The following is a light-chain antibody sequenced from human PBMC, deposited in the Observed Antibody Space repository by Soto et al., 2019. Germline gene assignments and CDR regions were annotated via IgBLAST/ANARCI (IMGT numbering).Light chain of an antibody. CDR2: GAS. V-gene: IGKV3-15*01. CDR3: QQYDTWPPWT. J-gene: IGKJ1*01. CDR1: QTVGSL. Sequence: EIVLTQSPATLSVSPGERATLSCRASQTVGSLLAWYQQKPGQAPRLLIFGASTRATGIPARFSGSGSGTDFTLTISSLQSEDFSVYYRQQYDTWPPWTFGQGTKVEVK.